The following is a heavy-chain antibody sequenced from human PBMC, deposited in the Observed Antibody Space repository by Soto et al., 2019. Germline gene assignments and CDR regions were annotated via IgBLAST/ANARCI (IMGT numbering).Heavy chain of an antibody. V-gene: IGHV1-8*01. CDR1: VYTFTSYD. CDR2: MNPNSGNT. Sequence: SVKVSCKASVYTFTSYDINWVRQATGQGLEWMGWMNPNSGNTGYAQKFQGRVTMTRNTSISTAYMELSSLRSEDTAVYYCARVDRYCSSNRCYYYYGMDVWGQGTTVTGSS. J-gene: IGHJ6*02. D-gene: IGHD2-2*01. CDR3: ARVDRYCSSNRCYYYYGMDV.